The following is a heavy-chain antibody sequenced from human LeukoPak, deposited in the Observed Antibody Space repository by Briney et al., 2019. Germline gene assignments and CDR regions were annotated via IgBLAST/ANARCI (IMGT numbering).Heavy chain of an antibody. CDR2: IRSKAYGGTT. D-gene: IGHD2-2*01. CDR3: TTYCSSTSCPKGKVYYFDY. Sequence: GGSLRLSCTASGFTFGDYAMSWVRQAPGKGLEWVGFIRSKAYGGTTEYAASVKGRFTISRDDSKSIAYLQMNSLKTEDTAVYYCTTYCSSTSCPKGKVYYFDYWGQGTLVTVSS. CDR1: GFTFGDYA. J-gene: IGHJ4*02. V-gene: IGHV3-49*04.